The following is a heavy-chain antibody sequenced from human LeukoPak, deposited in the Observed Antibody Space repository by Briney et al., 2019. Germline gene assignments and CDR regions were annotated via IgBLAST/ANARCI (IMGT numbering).Heavy chain of an antibody. CDR3: ARKTMDTAMGYYFDY. V-gene: IGHV4-4*07. CDR2: IYISGSP. CDR1: SGSISTSY. D-gene: IGHD5-18*01. J-gene: IGHJ4*02. Sequence: SETLSLTCTVSSGSISTSYWNWIRQPAGKGLEWIGRIYISGSPKYNPSLESRATMSVDTSKNHFTLKLRSVTAADTAVYYCARKTMDTAMGYYFDYWGQGTLVTVSS.